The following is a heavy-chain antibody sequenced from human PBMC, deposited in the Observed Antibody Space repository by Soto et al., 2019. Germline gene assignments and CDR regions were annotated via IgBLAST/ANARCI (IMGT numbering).Heavy chain of an antibody. CDR3: AKDTRSIAAAGIFDY. V-gene: IGHV3-9*01. CDR2: ISWNSGSI. CDR1: GFTFDDYA. D-gene: IGHD6-13*01. Sequence: GGSLRLSCAASGFTFDDYAMHWVRQAPGKGLEWVSGISWNSGSIGYADSVKGRFTISRDNAKNSLYLQMNSLRAEDTALYYCAKDTRSIAAAGIFDYWGHGTLVTVSS. J-gene: IGHJ4*01.